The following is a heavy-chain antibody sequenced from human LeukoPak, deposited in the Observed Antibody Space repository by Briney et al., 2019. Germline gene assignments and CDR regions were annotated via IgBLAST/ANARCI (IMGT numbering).Heavy chain of an antibody. CDR3: ARGQLGLSVVPAVGYNWFDP. V-gene: IGHV4-4*07. CDR2: IYTSGST. J-gene: IGHJ5*02. Sequence: SETLSLTCTVSGGSISSYYWSWIRQPAGKGLEWIGRIYTSGSTNYNPSLKSRVTMSVDTSKNQFSLKLSSVTAADTAVYYCARGQLGLSVVPAVGYNWFDPWGQGTLVTVSS. D-gene: IGHD2-2*01. CDR1: GGSISSYY.